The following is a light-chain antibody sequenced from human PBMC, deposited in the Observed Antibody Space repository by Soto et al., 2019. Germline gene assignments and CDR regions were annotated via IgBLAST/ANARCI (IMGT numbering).Light chain of an antibody. V-gene: IGLV1-44*01. CDR1: SSNIGRNT. CDR2: SND. Sequence: QSVLTQPPSASGTPWQRVTISCSGSSSNIGRNTVDWYQHLPGTAPKLLIYSNDQRPSGVPDRFSGSKSGTSASLAISGLQSEDEADYYCAAWDDSLYGLVFGTGTKVTVL. J-gene: IGLJ1*01. CDR3: AAWDDSLYGLV.